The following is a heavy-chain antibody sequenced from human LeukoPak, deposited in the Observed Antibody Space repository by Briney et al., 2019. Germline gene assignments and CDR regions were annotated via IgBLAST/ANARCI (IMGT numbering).Heavy chain of an antibody. J-gene: IGHJ6*02. CDR1: GGSISSSNW. V-gene: IGHV4-4*02. CDR3: ARAAIAVAGTFYYYGMDV. CDR2: IYHSGST. Sequence: SGTLSLTCAVSGGSISSSNWWSWVRQPPGKGLEWIGEIYHSGSTNYNPSLKSRVTISVDKSKNQFSLKLSSMTAADTAVYYCARAAIAVAGTFYYYGMDVWGQGTTVTVSS. D-gene: IGHD6-19*01.